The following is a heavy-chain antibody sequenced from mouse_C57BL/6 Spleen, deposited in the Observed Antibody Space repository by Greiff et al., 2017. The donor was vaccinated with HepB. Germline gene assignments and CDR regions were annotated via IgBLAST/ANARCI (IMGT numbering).Heavy chain of an antibody. J-gene: IGHJ4*01. CDR2: IYPGDGDT. CDR1: GYAFSSSW. Sequence: VQLQQSGPELVKPGASVKISCKASGYAFSSSWMNWVKQRPGKGLEWIGRIYPGDGDTNYNGKFKGKATLTADKSSSTAYMQLSSLTSEDSAVYFCAREGYDGYFSYAMDYWGQGTSVTVSS. V-gene: IGHV1-82*01. D-gene: IGHD2-3*01. CDR3: AREGYDGYFSYAMDY.